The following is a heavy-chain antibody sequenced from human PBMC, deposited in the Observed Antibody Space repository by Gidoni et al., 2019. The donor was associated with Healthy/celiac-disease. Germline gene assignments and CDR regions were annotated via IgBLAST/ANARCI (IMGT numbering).Heavy chain of an antibody. V-gene: IGHV4-59*01. Sequence: QVQLQESGPGLVKPSETLSLTSTVSGGSISSYYWSWIRQPPGQGLEWIGYIHYSGSAHYNPSRKRRVTISVDTSKKQLSLKLSSVTAADTAVYYCARDRGYSYGDWYFDLWGRGTLVTVSS. CDR1: GGSISSYY. CDR2: IHYSGSA. CDR3: ARDRGYSYGDWYFDL. D-gene: IGHD5-18*01. J-gene: IGHJ2*01.